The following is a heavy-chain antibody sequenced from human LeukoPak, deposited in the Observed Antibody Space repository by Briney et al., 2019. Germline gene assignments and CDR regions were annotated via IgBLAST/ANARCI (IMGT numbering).Heavy chain of an antibody. CDR3: ARGLYSSSLNWFDP. V-gene: IGHV1-46*01. Sequence: IINPSGGSTSYAQKFQGRVTMTRDTSTSTVYMELSSLRSEDTAVYYCARGLYSSSLNWFDPWGQGTLVTVSS. J-gene: IGHJ5*02. CDR2: INPSGGST. D-gene: IGHD6-6*01.